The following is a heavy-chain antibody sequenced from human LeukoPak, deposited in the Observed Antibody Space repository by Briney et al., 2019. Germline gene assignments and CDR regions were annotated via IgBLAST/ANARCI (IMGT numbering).Heavy chain of an antibody. CDR2: ISTYNGNT. V-gene: IGHV1-18*01. Sequence: ASVKVSCKASGYIFTSYGISWVRQAPGQGLEWMGWISTYNGNTKYEQKLQGRVTVTTETSTSTAYMELRSLRSDDTAVYYCARVECSSTSCYSGFDPWGQGTLVTVSS. J-gene: IGHJ5*02. CDR1: GYIFTSYG. D-gene: IGHD2-2*01. CDR3: ARVECSSTSCYSGFDP.